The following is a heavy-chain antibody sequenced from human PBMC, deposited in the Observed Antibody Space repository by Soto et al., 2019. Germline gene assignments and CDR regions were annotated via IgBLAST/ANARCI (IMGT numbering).Heavy chain of an antibody. Sequence: GASVKVSCKASGYTFTSYDINWVRQATGQGLEWLGWMNPNSGNTGYAQKFQGRVTMTRNTSISTAYMELSSLRSEDTAVYYCARGGDIVVVVAASGYGIDVWGQGTTVTVS. J-gene: IGHJ6*02. V-gene: IGHV1-8*01. CDR2: MNPNSGNT. D-gene: IGHD2-15*01. CDR1: GYTFTSYD. CDR3: ARGGDIVVVVAASGYGIDV.